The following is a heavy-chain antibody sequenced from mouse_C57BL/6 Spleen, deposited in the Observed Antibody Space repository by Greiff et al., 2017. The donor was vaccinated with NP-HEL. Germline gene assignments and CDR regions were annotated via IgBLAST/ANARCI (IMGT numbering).Heavy chain of an antibody. V-gene: IGHV1-66*01. Sequence: QVQLQQSGPELVKPGASVKISCKASGYSFTSYYIHWVKQRPVQGLEWIGWIYPGSGNTKYNEKFKGKATLTADTSSSTAYMQLSSLTSEDAAVYYCARSRDYYGSSYGYWGQGTTLTVSS. CDR1: GYSFTSYY. CDR3: ARSRDYYGSSYGY. CDR2: IYPGSGNT. D-gene: IGHD1-1*01. J-gene: IGHJ2*01.